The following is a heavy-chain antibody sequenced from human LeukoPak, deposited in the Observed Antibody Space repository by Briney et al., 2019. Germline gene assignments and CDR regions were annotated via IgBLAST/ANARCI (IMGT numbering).Heavy chain of an antibody. D-gene: IGHD2-21*01. J-gene: IGHJ3*01. CDR2: ISSSGSTI. V-gene: IGHV3-48*03. CDR1: GFTFSSYE. Sequence: TGGSLRLSCAASGFTFSSYEMNWVRQAPGKGLEWVSYISSSGSTIYYADSVKGRFTNSRDNAKNSLYLQMNSLRAEDTAVYYCARFSCSYCGGDLWGQGTMVTVSS. CDR3: ARFSCSYCGGDL.